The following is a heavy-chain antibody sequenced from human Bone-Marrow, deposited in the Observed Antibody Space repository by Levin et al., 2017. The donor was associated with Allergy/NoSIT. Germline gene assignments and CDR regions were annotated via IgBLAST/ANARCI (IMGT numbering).Heavy chain of an antibody. CDR3: ARDQTVAGPSTQDDQ. J-gene: IGHJ4*02. V-gene: IGHV3-74*01. D-gene: IGHD6-19*01. CDR2: IDLDGSDT. Sequence: ETLSLTCAASGFTFRSYWMHWVRQAPGKGLEWVSRIDLDGSDTTYAGSVKGRFTISRDNVKNTMFLQMNSLRAEDTAVYYCARDQTVAGPSTQDDQWGQGTLVTVSS. CDR1: GFTFRSYW.